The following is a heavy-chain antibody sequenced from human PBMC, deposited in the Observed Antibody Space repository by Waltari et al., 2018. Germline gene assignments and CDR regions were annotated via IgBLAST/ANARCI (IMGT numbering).Heavy chain of an antibody. Sequence: EVQLVESGGGLVQPGGSLRLSCAASGFTFSDHYMDWVRQAPGKGLEWVGRTRNKANSYTTEYAASVKSRFTISRDDSKNSLYLQMNSLKTEDTAVYYCARDLQNYDILTGYSSYGMAVWGQGTTVTV. J-gene: IGHJ6*02. V-gene: IGHV3-72*01. CDR1: GFTFSDHY. CDR2: TRNKANSYTT. CDR3: ARDLQNYDILTGYSSYGMAV. D-gene: IGHD3-9*01.